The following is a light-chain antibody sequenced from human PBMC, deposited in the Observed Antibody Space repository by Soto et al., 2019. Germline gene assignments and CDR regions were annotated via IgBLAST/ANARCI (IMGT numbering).Light chain of an antibody. J-gene: IGKJ1*01. CDR3: QHYVTSLTT. Sequence: IVFTQSPDTLSLSPGERATLSCRASQSVSSYLAWYQQKPGRAPRLLIFGASIRVTGIPDRFIGSGSGTDFTLTIARLEPEDFAVYYCQHYVTSLTTFGQGTKVDIK. CDR2: GAS. CDR1: QSVSSY. V-gene: IGKV3-20*01.